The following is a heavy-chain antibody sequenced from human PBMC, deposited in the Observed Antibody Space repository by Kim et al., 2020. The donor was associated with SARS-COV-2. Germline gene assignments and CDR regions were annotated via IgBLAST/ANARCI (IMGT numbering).Heavy chain of an antibody. CDR1: GFTFSSYA. Sequence: GGSLRLSCAASGFTFSSYAMHWVRQAPGKGLEWVAVISYDGSNKYYADSVKGRFTISRDNSKNTLYLQMNSLRAEDTAVYYCARGGILNQMYSSGQSYY. CDR2: ISYDGSNK. CDR3: ARGGILNQMYSSGQSYY. J-gene: IGHJ6*01. V-gene: IGHV3-30*04. D-gene: IGHD6-19*01.